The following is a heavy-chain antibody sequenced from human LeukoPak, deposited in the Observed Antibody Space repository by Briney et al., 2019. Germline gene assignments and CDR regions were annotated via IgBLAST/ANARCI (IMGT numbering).Heavy chain of an antibody. D-gene: IGHD3-22*01. V-gene: IGHV3-74*03. CDR3: ARPSHDTSGYYFGF. Sequence: GGSLRLSCAASGFTFSIYWMHWVRQAPGKGLVWVSHINGDGSDTTYADSAKGRFSISRDNAKNTLYLQMNSLRAEDTAVYYCARPSHDTSGYYFGFWGQGTPVIVSS. CDR1: GFTFSIYW. J-gene: IGHJ4*02. CDR2: INGDGSDT.